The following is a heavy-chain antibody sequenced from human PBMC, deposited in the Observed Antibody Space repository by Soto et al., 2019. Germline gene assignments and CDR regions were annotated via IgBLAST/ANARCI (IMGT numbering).Heavy chain of an antibody. CDR2: IYPSDSDT. J-gene: IGHJ4*02. D-gene: IGHD3-16*01. V-gene: IGHV5-51*01. Sequence: GESLKISCKTSGYTFTTYWVGWVRQRPGEGLEWMGIIYPSDSDTRYSPSFQGHVMFSVDKSLETAYLEWSSLKTSDTAVYFCARRAGVMVPFHYCGQGTQVTVSS. CDR3: ARRAGVMVPFHY. CDR1: GYTFTTYW.